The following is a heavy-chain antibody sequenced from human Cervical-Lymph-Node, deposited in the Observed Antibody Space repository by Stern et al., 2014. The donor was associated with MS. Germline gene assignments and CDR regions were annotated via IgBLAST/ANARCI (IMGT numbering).Heavy chain of an antibody. CDR3: SGSNWYFFDY. CDR1: GFTFASYS. Sequence: EVQLVESGGGLVQPGGSLRLSCAASGFTFASYSMHWVRQVPGKGLVWVSRINTDGSSPRYADSVKGRFNISRDNAKNMLYLEMNSLRAEDTAVYYCSGSNWYFFDYWGQGTLVTVSS. CDR2: INTDGSSP. V-gene: IGHV3-74*01. J-gene: IGHJ4*02. D-gene: IGHD6-13*01.